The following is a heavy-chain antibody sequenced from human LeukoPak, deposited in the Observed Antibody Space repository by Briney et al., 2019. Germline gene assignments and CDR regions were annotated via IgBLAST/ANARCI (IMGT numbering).Heavy chain of an antibody. V-gene: IGHV3-23*01. J-gene: IGHJ4*02. CDR1: GFTFSSYA. Sequence: GGSLRLSCAASGFTFSSYAMSWVRQAPGNGLEWVSAISGSGGSTYYADSVKGRFTISRDNSKNTLYLQMNSLRAEDTAVYYCANSLYGDYAVSPIDYWGQGTLVTVSS. CDR3: ANSLYGDYAVSPIDY. CDR2: ISGSGGST. D-gene: IGHD4-17*01.